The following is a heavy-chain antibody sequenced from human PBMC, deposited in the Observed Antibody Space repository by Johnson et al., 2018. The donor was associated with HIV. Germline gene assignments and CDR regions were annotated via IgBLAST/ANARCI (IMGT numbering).Heavy chain of an antibody. V-gene: IGHV3-30*02. CDR2: IRYDGSNK. CDR1: GFTFSSYG. Sequence: VQLVESGGGVVQPGGSLRLSCAASGFTFSSYGMHWVRQAPGKGLEWVAFIRYDGSNKYYADSVKGRFTISRDNSKNTLYLQMNSLRAENTALYYCAKELARQSDAFDIWGQGTMVTVSS. D-gene: IGHD5-12*01. J-gene: IGHJ3*02. CDR3: AKELARQSDAFDI.